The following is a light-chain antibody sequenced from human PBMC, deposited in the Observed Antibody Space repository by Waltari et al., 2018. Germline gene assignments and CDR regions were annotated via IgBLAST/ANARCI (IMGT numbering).Light chain of an antibody. Sequence: QSPLPHPPSVPGSPGQSFTISAAGTSNDVGGYTSVSWYQEYPGQAPRVIIYDVSDRPSGVSDRFSGSKSGNTASLTISGLQAEDEADYYCSSQSSNDVVLFGGGTKLTVL. V-gene: IGLV2-14*01. CDR2: DVS. CDR3: SSQSSNDVVL. J-gene: IGLJ2*01. CDR1: SNDVGGYTS.